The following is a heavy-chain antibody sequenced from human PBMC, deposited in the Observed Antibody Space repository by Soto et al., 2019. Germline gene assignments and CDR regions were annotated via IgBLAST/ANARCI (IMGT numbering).Heavy chain of an antibody. CDR3: AHTPIAAAGANWFDP. Sequence: SQTLSLTCAISGDSVPSNSAAWNWIRQSPSRGLEWLGRTYYRSKWYNDYAVSVKSRITINPDTSKNQFSLQLNSVTPEDTAVYYCAHTPIAAAGANWFDPWGQGTLVTVSS. CDR2: TYYRSKWYN. V-gene: IGHV6-1*01. D-gene: IGHD6-13*01. J-gene: IGHJ5*02. CDR1: GDSVPSNSAA.